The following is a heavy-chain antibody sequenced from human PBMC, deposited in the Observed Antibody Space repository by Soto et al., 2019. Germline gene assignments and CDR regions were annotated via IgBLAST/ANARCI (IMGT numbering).Heavy chain of an antibody. Sequence: QVQLQESGPGLVKPSGTLSLTCAVSGDSISSSNWWSWVRQAPGRGLEWIGESYHSGATTYNPSLTRGATISVGPSKIRISLKLASVTYADAAVYFCARDLGTGTDFWGRGTLVTVAS. V-gene: IGHV4-4*02. J-gene: IGHJ4*02. CDR2: SYHSGAT. D-gene: IGHD1-1*01. CDR1: GDSISSSNW. CDR3: ARDLGTGTDF.